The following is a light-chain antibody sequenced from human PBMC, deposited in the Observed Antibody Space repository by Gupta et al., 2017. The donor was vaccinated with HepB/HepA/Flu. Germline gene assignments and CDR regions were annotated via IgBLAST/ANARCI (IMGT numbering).Light chain of an antibody. Sequence: QSALTQPASVSGSPGQSITISCTGTSRDVGAQNFVSWYQQHPGKAPKLIIYDVFNRPSGVSNRFSGSKSGNTASLTISELQAEDEADYHCKAYATTYTRVFGTGTKVTVL. CDR2: DVF. V-gene: IGLV2-14*03. CDR1: SRDVGAQNF. CDR3: KAYATTYTRV. J-gene: IGLJ1*01.